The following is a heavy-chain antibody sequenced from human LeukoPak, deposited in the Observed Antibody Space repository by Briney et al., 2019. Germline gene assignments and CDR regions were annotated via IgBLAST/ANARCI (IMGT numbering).Heavy chain of an antibody. CDR3: ARAYCSSTSCLDY. J-gene: IGHJ4*02. V-gene: IGHV3-23*01. D-gene: IGHD2-2*01. CDR1: GFTFSSYA. CDR2: ISGSGGST. Sequence: PGGSLRLSCAASGFTFSSYAMSWVRQAPGKGLEWVSAISGSGGSTYYADSVKGRFTISRDNSKNTLYLQMNSLRAEDTAVYYCARAYCSSTSCLDYWGQGTLVTVSS.